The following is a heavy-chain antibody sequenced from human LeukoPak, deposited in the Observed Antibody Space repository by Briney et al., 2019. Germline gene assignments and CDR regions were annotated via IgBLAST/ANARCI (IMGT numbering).Heavy chain of an antibody. D-gene: IGHD3-3*01. Sequence: GGSLRLSCAASGFTFSNYWMSWVRQAPGKGLEWVANIKQDGSEKYYVDSVKGRFSISRDNAKNSLYLQVNSLRAEDTAVYYCARARVDFWSGYFGYWGQGTLVTVSS. CDR3: ARARVDFWSGYFGY. J-gene: IGHJ4*02. CDR1: GFTFSNYW. CDR2: IKQDGSEK. V-gene: IGHV3-7*01.